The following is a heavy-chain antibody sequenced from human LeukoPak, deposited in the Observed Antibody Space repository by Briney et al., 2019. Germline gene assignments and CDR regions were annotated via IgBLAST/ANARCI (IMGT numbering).Heavy chain of an antibody. J-gene: IGHJ4*02. CDR1: GFTFSSSA. Sequence: GGSPRLSCEASGFTFSSSAMTWVRQAPGKGLEWVSSISIDVDKTYYADSVKGRVTISRDNSKTTLYLQMNSLRAEDTAVYYCAKFSRSYCSSTRCSKYFDYWGQGTLVTVSS. D-gene: IGHD2-2*01. CDR3: AKFSRSYCSSTRCSKYFDY. CDR2: ISIDVDKT. V-gene: IGHV3-23*01.